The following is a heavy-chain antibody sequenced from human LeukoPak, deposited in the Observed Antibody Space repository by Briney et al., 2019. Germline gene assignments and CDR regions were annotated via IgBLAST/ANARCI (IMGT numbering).Heavy chain of an antibody. CDR1: GFTFSDYY. CDR2: ISSSGSTI. J-gene: IGHJ4*02. V-gene: IGHV3-11*01. D-gene: IGHD3-10*01. CDR3: ARDVESWNYYGSGSYQY. Sequence: GGFLRLSCAASGFTFSDYYMSWIRQAPGKGLEWVSYISSSGSTIYYADSVKGRFTISRDNAKNSLYLQMNSLRAEDTAVYYCARDVESWNYYGSGSYQYWGQGTLVTVSS.